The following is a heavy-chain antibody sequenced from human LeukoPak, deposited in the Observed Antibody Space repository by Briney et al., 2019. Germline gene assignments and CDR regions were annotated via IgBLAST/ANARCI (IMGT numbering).Heavy chain of an antibody. Sequence: ASVKVSCKASGYTFTSYAMNWVRQAPGQGLEWMGGIIPIFGTANYAQKFQGRVTITADKSTSTAYMELSSLRSEDTAVYYCAGYYYDSSGYTDYWGQGTLVTVSS. D-gene: IGHD3-22*01. CDR2: IIPIFGTA. CDR3: AGYYYDSSGYTDY. V-gene: IGHV1-69*06. CDR1: GYTFTSYA. J-gene: IGHJ4*02.